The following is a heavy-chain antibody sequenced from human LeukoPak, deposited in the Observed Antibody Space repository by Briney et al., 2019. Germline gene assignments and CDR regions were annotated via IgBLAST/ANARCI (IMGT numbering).Heavy chain of an antibody. CDR1: DYPFKPWP. Sequence: GGSVTLPWGPRDYPFKPWPEIGPPRAPGKRREGVSGVTGDGVHTWYADSVKGRFTISRDNSKNALYLQMNYLRVDDTAEYYCAKGTAPYCIGVICYEFDSWGRGTLVTVS. J-gene: IGHJ4*02. D-gene: IGHD2-15*01. CDR2: VTGDGVHT. CDR3: AKGTAPYCIGVICYEFDS. V-gene: IGHV3-23*01.